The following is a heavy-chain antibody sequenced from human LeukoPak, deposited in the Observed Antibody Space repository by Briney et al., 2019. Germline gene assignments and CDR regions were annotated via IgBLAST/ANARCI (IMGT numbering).Heavy chain of an antibody. J-gene: IGHJ4*02. D-gene: IGHD3-10*01. CDR3: ARLSAMVRGPEDIFYFEF. Sequence: GGSLRLSCSASGFTFSSYWMSWVRQTTGKGLECVAKIREDGNEKFYVDSVKGRFTISRDIAKQSVFLQMNSLRAEDTAVYYCARLSAMVRGPEDIFYFEFWGLGTLVTVSA. CDR2: IREDGNEK. CDR1: GFTFSSYW. V-gene: IGHV3-7*01.